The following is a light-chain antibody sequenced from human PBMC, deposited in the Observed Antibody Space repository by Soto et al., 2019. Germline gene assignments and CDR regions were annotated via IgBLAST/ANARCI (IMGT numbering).Light chain of an antibody. CDR1: QSVSSN. Sequence: ISQSPAALSVTTGERATLSCRASQSVSSNLAWYQQKPGQAPRLLIYGASTRASATPARFSGSGSGTELTLTITSLQSEDFAVYDCQQYNNWPAGTFGQGTRLEI. CDR2: GAS. J-gene: IGKJ5*01. CDR3: QQYNNWPAGT. V-gene: IGKV3-15*01.